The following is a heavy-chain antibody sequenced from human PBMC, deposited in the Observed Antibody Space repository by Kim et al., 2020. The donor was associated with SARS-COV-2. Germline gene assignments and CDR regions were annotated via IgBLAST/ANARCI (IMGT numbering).Heavy chain of an antibody. CDR2: IRSKAYGGTT. J-gene: IGHJ4*02. CDR3: TRRYYDSSGYYFDY. CDR1: GFTFGDYA. D-gene: IGHD3-22*01. Sequence: GGSLRLSCTASGFTFGDYAMTWVRQAPGKGLEWVGFIRSKAYGGTTEYAASVKGRFTISRDDSKSIAYLQMNSLKTEDTAVYYCTRRYYDSSGYYFDYWGQGTLVTVSS. V-gene: IGHV3-49*04.